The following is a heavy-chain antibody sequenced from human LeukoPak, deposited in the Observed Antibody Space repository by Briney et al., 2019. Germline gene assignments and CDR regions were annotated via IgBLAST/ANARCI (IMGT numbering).Heavy chain of an antibody. Sequence: GESLRLSCAASGFTFSSYAMSWVRQAPGKGLEWVSVIYSGGSTYYADSVKGRFTISRDNSKNTLYLQMNSLRAEDTAVYYCARDRVSYFDYWGQGTLVTVSS. D-gene: IGHD5/OR15-5a*01. CDR2: IYSGGST. CDR3: ARDRVSYFDY. CDR1: GFTFSSYA. V-gene: IGHV3-53*01. J-gene: IGHJ4*02.